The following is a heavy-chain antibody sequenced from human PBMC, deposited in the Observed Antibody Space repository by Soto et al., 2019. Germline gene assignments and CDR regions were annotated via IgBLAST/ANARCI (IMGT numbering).Heavy chain of an antibody. J-gene: IGHJ3*01. V-gene: IGHV1-18*01. D-gene: IGHD1-1*01. Sequence: QVPLVQSGAEVKKPAAAVTVSCKASGFAFSEYGFTSVRQAPGQGLEWMAWVSLYNGDINYAKKFQGRVTMTTDTSTETVYMEMRSLRSDDSAVYYCARYPYVKDAFDLWGQGTMVSVSS. CDR2: VSLYNGDI. CDR3: ARYPYVKDAFDL. CDR1: GFAFSEYG.